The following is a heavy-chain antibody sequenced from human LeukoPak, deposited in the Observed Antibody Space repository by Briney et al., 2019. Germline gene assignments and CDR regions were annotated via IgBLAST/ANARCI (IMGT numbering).Heavy chain of an antibody. CDR2: INHSGST. CDR3: ARTGRFGTAYVDY. CDR1: GGSFSGYY. D-gene: IGHD3-10*01. J-gene: IGHJ4*02. V-gene: IGHV4-34*01. Sequence: SETLSLTCAVYGGSFSGYYWSWIRQPPGKGLEWFGEINHSGSTNYNPSLKSRVTISVDTSKNQFSLKLSSVTAADTAVYYCARTGRFGTAYVDYWGQGTLVTVSS.